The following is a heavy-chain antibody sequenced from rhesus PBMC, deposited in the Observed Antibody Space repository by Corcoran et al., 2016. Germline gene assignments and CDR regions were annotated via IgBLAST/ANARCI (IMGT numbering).Heavy chain of an antibody. CDR2: IYGGSGST. Sequence: QLQLQESGPGLVKPSETLSLTCAVSGGSISGYYLWSWIRQPPGKGLEWIGYIYGGSGSTSYNPSLNSRVFISIDTSRNQFSLELSSVTAADTAVYYCARVDTAGTGWDYWGQGVLVTVSS. J-gene: IGHJ4*01. CDR1: GGSISGYYL. V-gene: IGHV4-122*01. CDR3: ARVDTAGTGWDY. D-gene: IGHD5-24*01.